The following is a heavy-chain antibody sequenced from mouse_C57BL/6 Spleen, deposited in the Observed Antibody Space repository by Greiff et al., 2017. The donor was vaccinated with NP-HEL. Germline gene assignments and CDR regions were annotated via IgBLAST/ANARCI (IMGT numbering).Heavy chain of an antibody. Sequence: VQLQQSVAELVRPGASVKLSCTASGFNIKNTYMHWVKQRPEQGLEWIGRIDPANGNTKYAPKFQGKANITADTSSNTAYLQLSSQTSEDTAIDYCTRIITTVVAKGYAMDYWGQGTSVTVSS. D-gene: IGHD1-1*01. CDR3: TRIITTVVAKGYAMDY. CDR2: IDPANGNT. J-gene: IGHJ4*01. CDR1: GFNIKNTY. V-gene: IGHV14-3*01.